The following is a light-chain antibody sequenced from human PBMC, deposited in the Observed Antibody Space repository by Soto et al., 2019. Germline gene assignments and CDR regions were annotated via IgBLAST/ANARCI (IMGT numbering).Light chain of an antibody. CDR2: GAS. J-gene: IGKJ3*01. V-gene: IGKV1-33*01. CDR3: QQYDNLPFT. Sequence: DIQMTQSPSSLSASVGDRVTITCQASQDISNYLNWYQKRPGQAPKLLIYGASNLETGVPSRFSGSASGTDFSFTISSLQPEDIATYYCQQYDNLPFTFGPGTKVDIK. CDR1: QDISNY.